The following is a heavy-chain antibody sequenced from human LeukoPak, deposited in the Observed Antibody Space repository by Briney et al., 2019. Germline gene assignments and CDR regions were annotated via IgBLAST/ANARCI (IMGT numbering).Heavy chain of an antibody. Sequence: PGGSLRLSCAASGFTVSSNYMSWVRQAPGKGLEWVSSISSSSSYIYYADSVKGRFTISRDNAKNSLYLQMNSLRAEDMAVYYCARDRGWELLTDFDYWGQGTLVTVSS. V-gene: IGHV3-21*01. D-gene: IGHD1-26*01. CDR2: ISSSSSYI. CDR1: GFTVSSNY. CDR3: ARDRGWELLTDFDY. J-gene: IGHJ4*02.